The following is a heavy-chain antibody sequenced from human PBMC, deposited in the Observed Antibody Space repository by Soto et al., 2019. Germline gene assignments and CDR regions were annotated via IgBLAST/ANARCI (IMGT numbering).Heavy chain of an antibody. Sequence: QEQLVQSGPEVKEPGSSVKVSCKASGGLFSSYAISWVRQAPGQGLEWLGGIIPVFGKTNYAEKFQGRVTITADESTNTAYMELSSLRSGDTAIYYCARGGSPYVWFNEFWGQGTLVTVSS. V-gene: IGHV1-69*01. D-gene: IGHD3-16*01. CDR2: IIPVFGKT. J-gene: IGHJ4*02. CDR1: GGLFSSYA. CDR3: ARGGSPYVWFNEF.